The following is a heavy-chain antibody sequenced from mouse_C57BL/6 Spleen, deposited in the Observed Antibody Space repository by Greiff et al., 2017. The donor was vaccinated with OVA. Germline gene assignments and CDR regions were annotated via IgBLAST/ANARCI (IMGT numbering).Heavy chain of an antibody. Sequence: VQLKESGPGLVQPSQSLSITCTVSGFSLTSYGVHWVRQSPGKGLEWLGVIWSGGSTDYNAAFISRLSISKDNSKSQVFFKMNSLQADDTAIYYCARNRADDYEGEYYYAMDYWGQGTSVTVSS. CDR1: GFSLTSYG. V-gene: IGHV2-2*01. CDR3: ARNRADDYEGEYYYAMDY. J-gene: IGHJ4*01. CDR2: IWSGGST. D-gene: IGHD2-4*01.